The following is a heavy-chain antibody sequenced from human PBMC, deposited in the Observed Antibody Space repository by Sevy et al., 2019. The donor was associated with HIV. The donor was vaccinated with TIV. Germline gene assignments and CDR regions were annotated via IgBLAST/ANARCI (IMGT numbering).Heavy chain of an antibody. D-gene: IGHD2-21*02. CDR2: IKQDGSEK. CDR1: AFTFSTYS. J-gene: IGHJ6*02. CDR3: ARVNCGGDCYSYYYYGMDV. Sequence: GGSLRLSCVASAFTFSTYSMHWVRQAPGKGLEWVANIKQDGSEKYYVDSVKGRFTISRDNAKNSLYLQMNSLRAEDTAVYYCARVNCGGDCYSYYYYGMDVWGQGTTVTVSS. V-gene: IGHV3-7*01.